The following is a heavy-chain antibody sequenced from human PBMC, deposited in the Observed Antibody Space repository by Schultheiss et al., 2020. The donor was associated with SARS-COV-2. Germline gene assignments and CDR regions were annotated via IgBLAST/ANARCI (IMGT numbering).Heavy chain of an antibody. CDR3: ARAAITIFGGYDEYYYMDV. CDR2: ISAYNGNT. D-gene: IGHD3-3*01. CDR1: GYTFTSYG. J-gene: IGHJ6*03. Sequence: ASVKVSCKASGYTFTSYGISWVRQAPGQGLEWMGWISAYNGNTNYAQKLQGRVTMTTDTSTSTAYMELRSLRSDDTAVYYCARAAITIFGGYDEYYYMDVWGKGTTVTVSS. V-gene: IGHV1-18*01.